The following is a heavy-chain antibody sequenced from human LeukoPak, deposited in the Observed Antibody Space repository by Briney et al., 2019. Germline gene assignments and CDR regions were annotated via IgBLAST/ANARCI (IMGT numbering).Heavy chain of an antibody. Sequence: GGSLRLSCAASGFTFSSYGMHWVRQAPGKGLEWVAVISYDGSNKYYADSVKGRFTISRDNSKNTLYLQMNSLRAEDTAVYYCARGTTVTTLDYWGQGTLVTVSS. J-gene: IGHJ4*02. D-gene: IGHD4-17*01. CDR1: GFTFSSYG. CDR2: ISYDGSNK. V-gene: IGHV3-30*03. CDR3: ARGTTVTTLDY.